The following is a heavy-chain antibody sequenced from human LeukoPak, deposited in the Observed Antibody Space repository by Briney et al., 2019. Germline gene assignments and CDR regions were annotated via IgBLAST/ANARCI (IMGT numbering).Heavy chain of an antibody. D-gene: IGHD3-22*01. CDR1: GGTFSSYA. J-gene: IGHJ6*03. V-gene: IGHV1-69*06. CDR2: ITPIFGTA. CDR3: TYYYDSSYYYYMDV. Sequence: SVKVSCKASGGTFSSYAISWVRQAPGQGLEWMGRITPIFGTANYAQKFQGRVTITADKSTSTAYMELSSLRSEDTAVYYCTYYYDSSYYYYMDVWGKGTTVTVSS.